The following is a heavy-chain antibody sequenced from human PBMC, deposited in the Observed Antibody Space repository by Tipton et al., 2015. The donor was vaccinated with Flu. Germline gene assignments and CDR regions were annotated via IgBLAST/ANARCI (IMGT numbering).Heavy chain of an antibody. CDR2: FHNTGSIYNAKT. CDR3: ARDLWNDRRAYYYYGVDV. D-gene: IGHD1-1*01. Sequence: TLSLTCSVSGGSISRTPAFWGWVRQPPGKRSEWIAAFHNTGSIYNAKTYFNSSLNSRVTISTDASKNQFSLTLTSVTAADTAVYYCARDLWNDRRAYYYYGVDVWGQGTTVTVSS. V-gene: IGHV4-39*07. J-gene: IGHJ6*02. CDR1: GGSISRTPAF.